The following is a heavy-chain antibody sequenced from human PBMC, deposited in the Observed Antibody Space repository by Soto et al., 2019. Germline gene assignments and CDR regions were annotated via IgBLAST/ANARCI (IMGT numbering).Heavy chain of an antibody. CDR3: ARGYDDNNGSV. D-gene: IGHD3-22*01. V-gene: IGHV6-1*01. Sequence: SQTLSLTCAISGDSVSSNSAAWHWIRQSPSRGLEWLGKTYYRSKWYNYYAESVKSRITINPDTSKNQFSLQLNSVTPEDTAVYFCARGYDDNNGSVWGQGTTVTVSS. CDR2: TYYRSKWYN. J-gene: IGHJ6*02. CDR1: GDSVSSNSAA.